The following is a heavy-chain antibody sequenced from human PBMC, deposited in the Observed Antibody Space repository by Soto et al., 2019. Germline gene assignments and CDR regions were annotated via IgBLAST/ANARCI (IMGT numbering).Heavy chain of an antibody. CDR1: GFTFSSYG. D-gene: IGHD2-2*01. J-gene: IGHJ4*02. V-gene: IGHV3-30*18. CDR3: AKDSAGGYCSSTSCYESDY. CDR2: ISNDGSNK. Sequence: GGSLRLSCAASGFTFSSYGMHWVRQAPGKGLEWVAVISNDGSNKYYADSVKGRFTISRDNSKNTLYLQMNGLRAEDTAVYYCAKDSAGGYCSSTSCYESDYWGQGTLVTVSS.